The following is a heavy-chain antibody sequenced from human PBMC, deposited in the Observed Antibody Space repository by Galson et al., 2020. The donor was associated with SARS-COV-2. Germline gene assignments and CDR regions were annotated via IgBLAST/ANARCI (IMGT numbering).Heavy chain of an antibody. D-gene: IGHD1-1*01. CDR3: ARKGWKVFYYYYGMGV. Sequence: SETLSPTCAVYGGSLGGNNWSWIRQPPGKGLEWIGEINHSGSTNYNPSLKSRVTISVDTSKNQFSLKVSSVIAADTAVYYCARKGWKVFYYYYGMGVWGQGTTVAVAS. CDR1: GGSLGGNN. CDR2: INHSGST. V-gene: IGHV4-34*01. J-gene: IGHJ6*02.